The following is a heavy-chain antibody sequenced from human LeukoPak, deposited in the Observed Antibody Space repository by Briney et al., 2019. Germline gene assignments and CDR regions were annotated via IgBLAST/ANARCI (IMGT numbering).Heavy chain of an antibody. V-gene: IGHV3-48*04. CDR3: AREMATINDY. CDR2: ISSSGSTI. Sequence: GGSLRLSCAASGFTFSSYSMNWVRQAPGKGLEWVSYISSSGSTIYYADSVKGRFTISRDNAKNSLYLQMNSLRAEDTAVYYCAREMATINDYWGQGTLVTVSS. J-gene: IGHJ4*02. CDR1: GFTFSSYS. D-gene: IGHD5-24*01.